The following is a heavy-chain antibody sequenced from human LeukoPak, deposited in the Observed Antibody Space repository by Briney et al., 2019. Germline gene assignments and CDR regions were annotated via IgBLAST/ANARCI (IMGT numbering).Heavy chain of an antibody. J-gene: IGHJ5*02. CDR1: GVSISSYY. Sequence: SETLSLTCTVSGVSISSYYWSWIRQPPGKGLEWIGYIYYSGSTNYNASLKSRVTISVDTSKNQFSLKLSSVTAADTAVYYCARRAPYSSSWYWWFDPWGQGTLVTVSS. D-gene: IGHD6-13*01. V-gene: IGHV4-59*01. CDR3: ARRAPYSSSWYWWFDP. CDR2: IYYSGST.